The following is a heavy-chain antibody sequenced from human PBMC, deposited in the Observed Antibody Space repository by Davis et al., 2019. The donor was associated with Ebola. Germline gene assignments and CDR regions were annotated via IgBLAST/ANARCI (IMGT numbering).Heavy chain of an antibody. D-gene: IGHD4-17*01. CDR2: IGTAGDT. CDR3: ARAQFGDVVLDY. V-gene: IGHV3-13*01. CDR1: AFTFRTYD. Sequence: PAGSLTLSCAASAFTFRTYDMHWVRQTTGKGLEWVSVIGTAGDTYYRGSVKGRFTISRENARNSLYLQMNSLTAGDTAVYYCARAQFGDVVLDYWGQGTLVTVSS. J-gene: IGHJ4*02.